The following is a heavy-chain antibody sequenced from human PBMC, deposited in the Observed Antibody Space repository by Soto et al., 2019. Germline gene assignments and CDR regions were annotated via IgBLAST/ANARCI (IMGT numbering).Heavy chain of an antibody. D-gene: IGHD5-18*01. CDR2: ISYDGGNK. CDR1: GLTFSTYV. Sequence: GALRLSCAASGLTFSTYVMHWVRQAPGKGLEWVALISYDGGNKYYAESVKGRFTISRDNSKNTLYLQMNSLRTEDTAMYHCAKVDTAMAYFNAMDVWGQGTTVTVSS. J-gene: IGHJ6*02. CDR3: AKVDTAMAYFNAMDV. V-gene: IGHV3-30*18.